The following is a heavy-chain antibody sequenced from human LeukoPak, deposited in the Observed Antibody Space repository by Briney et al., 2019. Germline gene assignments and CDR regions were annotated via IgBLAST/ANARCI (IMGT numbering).Heavy chain of an antibody. Sequence: SETLSLTCTVSGGSISSAYYWGWIRQPPGKGLEWIGSIFHSGSTYYNPSLKSRVTISVDTSKSQFSLKLSSVTAADTAVYYCARLGSGSYARFDYWGQGTLVTVSS. CDR2: IFHSGST. CDR1: GGSISSAYY. CDR3: ARLGSGSYARFDY. J-gene: IGHJ4*02. V-gene: IGHV4-38-2*02. D-gene: IGHD1-26*01.